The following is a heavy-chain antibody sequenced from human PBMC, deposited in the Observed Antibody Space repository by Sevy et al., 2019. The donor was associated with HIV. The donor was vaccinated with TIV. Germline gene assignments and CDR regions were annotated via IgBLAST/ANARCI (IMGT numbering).Heavy chain of an antibody. V-gene: IGHV2-5*02. Sequence: SGPTLVNPTQTLTLTCTFSGFSLDTFGVSVGWIRQPPGKALEWLALIYWDDDKRYSPSLKTRLTITKDTSKNQVVLTMTNMDPVDTATYYCAHTDKQLWATDYWGQGTLVTVSS. D-gene: IGHD1-1*01. CDR1: GFSLDTFGVS. CDR3: AHTDKQLWATDY. CDR2: IYWDDDK. J-gene: IGHJ4*02.